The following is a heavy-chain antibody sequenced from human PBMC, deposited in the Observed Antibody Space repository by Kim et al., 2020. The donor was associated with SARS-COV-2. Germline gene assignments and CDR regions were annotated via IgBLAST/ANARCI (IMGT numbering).Heavy chain of an antibody. Sequence: SETLSLTCAVYGGSFSGYYLSWIRQPPGKGLEWIGEINHSGSTNYNPSLKSRVTISLDTSKNQFSLKLSSVTAAATAVYYFSRLPPLRGCNSLCYYYYM. CDR2: INHSGST. J-gene: IGHJ6*03. CDR1: GGSFSGYY. CDR3: SRLPPLRGCNSLCYYYYM. V-gene: IGHV4-34*01. D-gene: IGHD4-4*01.